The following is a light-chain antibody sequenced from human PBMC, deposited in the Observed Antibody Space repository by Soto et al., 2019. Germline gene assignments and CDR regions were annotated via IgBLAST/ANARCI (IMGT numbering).Light chain of an antibody. V-gene: IGLV2-14*01. CDR2: EVS. CDR1: SSDVGGYNY. Sequence: QSALTQPASVSGSPGQSITLSGTGTSSDVGGYNYVSWYQQHAGFAPKLIIYEVSNRPSGVSNRFSGSKSGDTASLTISGLQADDEADYYCSSYTSTNTLAVFGTGTKVTVL. CDR3: SSYTSTNTLAV. J-gene: IGLJ1*01.